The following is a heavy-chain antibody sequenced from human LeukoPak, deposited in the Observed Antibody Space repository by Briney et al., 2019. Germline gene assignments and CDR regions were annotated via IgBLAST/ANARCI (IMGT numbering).Heavy chain of an antibody. CDR2: ISSSSSYI. Sequence: SGGSLRLSCAASGFTFSSYSMNWVRQAPGKGLEWVSSISSSSSYIYYADSVKGRFTISRDNAKNSLYLQMNSLRAEDTAVYYCASLPSAAAGTNMDYWGQGTLVTVSS. J-gene: IGHJ4*02. V-gene: IGHV3-21*01. D-gene: IGHD6-13*01. CDR1: GFTFSSYS. CDR3: ASLPSAAAGTNMDY.